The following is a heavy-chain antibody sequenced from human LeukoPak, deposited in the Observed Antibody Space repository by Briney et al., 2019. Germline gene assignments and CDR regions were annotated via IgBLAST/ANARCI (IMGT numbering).Heavy chain of an antibody. CDR2: MNPNSGNT. Sequence: ASVKVSCRASGYTFTSYDINWVRQATGRGLEWMGWMNPNSGNTGYAQKFQGRVTMTRNTSISTAYMELSSLRSEDTAVYYCARSNVAVAGNDYWGQGTLVTVS. D-gene: IGHD6-19*01. CDR1: GYTFTSYD. V-gene: IGHV1-8*01. J-gene: IGHJ4*02. CDR3: ARSNVAVAGNDY.